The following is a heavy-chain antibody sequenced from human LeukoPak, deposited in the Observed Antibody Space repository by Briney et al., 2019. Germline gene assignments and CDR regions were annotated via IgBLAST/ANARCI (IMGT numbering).Heavy chain of an antibody. V-gene: IGHV3-7*01. J-gene: IGHJ4*02. CDR2: IKQDGSEE. CDR3: ARDRGSGSYYSQD. Sequence: GGSLRLSCAPSGFTFSRHGMHWVRQAPGKGLEWVANIKQDGSEEHYVDSVRGRFIISRDNAKNSLYLQMNSLRAEDTAVYYCARDRGSGSYYSQDWGQGTLVTVSS. D-gene: IGHD3-10*01. CDR1: GFTFSRHG.